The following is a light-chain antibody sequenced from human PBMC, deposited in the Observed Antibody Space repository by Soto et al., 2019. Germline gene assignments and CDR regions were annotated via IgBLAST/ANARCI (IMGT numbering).Light chain of an antibody. J-gene: IGKJ2*01. CDR2: GAS. CDR3: HQYGTSPQT. V-gene: IGKV3-20*01. Sequence: EIVLTQSPGTLSLSPGERATLSCRASQSVSSYLAWYQRKPGQAPRLLIYGASSRATGIPDRFSGSGSGPDFPLTISRLEPEDFAVYYWHQYGTSPQTFGQGTKLEIK. CDR1: QSVSSY.